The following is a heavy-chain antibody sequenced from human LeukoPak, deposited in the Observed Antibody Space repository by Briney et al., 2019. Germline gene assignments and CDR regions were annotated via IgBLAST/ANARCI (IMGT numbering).Heavy chain of an antibody. J-gene: IGHJ5*02. CDR3: ARGVDYYNWFDP. CDR1: GYTFTSYD. D-gene: IGHD5-12*01. V-gene: IGHV1-8*01. Sequence: ASVKVSCKASGYTFTSYDINWVRQATGQGLEWMGWMNPNSGNTGYAQKFQGRVTMTRNTSISTAYMELSSLRSEDTAVCYCARGVDYYNWFDPWGQGTLVTVSS. CDR2: MNPNSGNT.